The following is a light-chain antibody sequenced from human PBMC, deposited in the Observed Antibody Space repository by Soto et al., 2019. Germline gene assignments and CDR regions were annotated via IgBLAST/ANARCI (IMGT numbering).Light chain of an antibody. CDR3: SSYSSSSTLV. CDR1: SSDVGGYNY. V-gene: IGLV2-14*01. J-gene: IGLJ1*01. Sequence: QSALTQPASVSGSPGQSITIACTGTSSDVGGYNYVSWFQQHPGKAPKLMIYEVSNRPSGASNRFSASKSGNTASLTISGLQAEDEATYYCSSYSSSSTLVFGTGTKVTVL. CDR2: EVS.